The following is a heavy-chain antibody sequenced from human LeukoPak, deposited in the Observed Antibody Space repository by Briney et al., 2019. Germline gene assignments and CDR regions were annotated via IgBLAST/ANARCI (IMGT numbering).Heavy chain of an antibody. CDR2: ITGGSTTI. J-gene: IGHJ4*02. D-gene: IGHD4-17*01. CDR1: GFTFRSYN. Sequence: SGGSLRLSCAAFGFTFRSYNMNWVRQAPGKGLEWVSYITGGSTTIYYADSVKGRFTISRDNAKNSLYLQMNSLRAEDTAVYYCARDYSTVTTFFDYWGQGTLVTVSS. V-gene: IGHV3-48*01. CDR3: ARDYSTVTTFFDY.